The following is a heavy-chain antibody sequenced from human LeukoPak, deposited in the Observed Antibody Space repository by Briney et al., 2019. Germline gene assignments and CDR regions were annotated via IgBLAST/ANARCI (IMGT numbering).Heavy chain of an antibody. J-gene: IGHJ4*02. Sequence: GGSLRLSCAASGFTFSIYAMSWVRQAPGKGLEGVSAISGSGGSTYHADSVKGPFTISRDNSKNTLYLQMNSLRAEDTAVYYCAKVMVAATPHSDYWGQGTLVTVSS. D-gene: IGHD2-15*01. CDR2: ISGSGGST. V-gene: IGHV3-23*01. CDR1: GFTFSIYA. CDR3: AKVMVAATPHSDY.